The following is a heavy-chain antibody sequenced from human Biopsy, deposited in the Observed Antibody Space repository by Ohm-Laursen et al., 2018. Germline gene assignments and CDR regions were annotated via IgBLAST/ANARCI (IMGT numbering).Heavy chain of an antibody. V-gene: IGHV3-23*01. CDR3: VKQWGGYNFDS. Sequence: SLRLSCTASGFTFSSHAMSWVRQAPGKGLECVSVINGSGGSTYYADPVRGRFTISRDNSKQMVHLEINSLTADDTAVYYCVKQWGGYNFDSWGQGTLVTVSS. D-gene: IGHD1-14*01. CDR2: INGSGGST. CDR1: GFTFSSHA. J-gene: IGHJ5*01.